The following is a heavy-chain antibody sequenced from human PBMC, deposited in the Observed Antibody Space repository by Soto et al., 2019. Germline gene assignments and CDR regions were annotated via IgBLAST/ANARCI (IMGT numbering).Heavy chain of an antibody. CDR1: GYTFTSYG. J-gene: IGHJ4*02. Sequence: ASVKVSCKASGYTFTSYGISWVRQAPGQGLEWMGWISAYNGNTNYAQKLQGRVTMTTDTSTSTAYMELRSLRSDDTAVYYCARAPSQITLYSSGWYGRSYFDYWGQGTLVTVSS. V-gene: IGHV1-18*04. D-gene: IGHD6-19*01. CDR3: ARAPSQITLYSSGWYGRSYFDY. CDR2: ISAYNGNT.